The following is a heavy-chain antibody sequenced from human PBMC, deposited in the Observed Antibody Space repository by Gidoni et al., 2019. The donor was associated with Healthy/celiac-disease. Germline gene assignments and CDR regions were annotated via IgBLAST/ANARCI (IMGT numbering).Heavy chain of an antibody. CDR3: AREPSSGYIDY. Sequence: QVQLQESGPGLVKPSETLSLTCTVSGCSVSSNSYYWSWIRQPPGKGLEWIGFLHYSGGTNYNPSLKSRVTISVDTSKNQFSLKLGSVTAADTAVYYCAREPSSGYIDYWGQGTLVTVSS. D-gene: IGHD1-26*01. CDR1: GCSVSSNSYY. J-gene: IGHJ4*02. CDR2: LHYSGGT. V-gene: IGHV4-61*01.